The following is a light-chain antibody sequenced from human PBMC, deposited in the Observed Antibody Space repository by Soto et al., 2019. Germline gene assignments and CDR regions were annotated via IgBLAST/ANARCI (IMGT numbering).Light chain of an antibody. J-gene: IGKJ2*01. CDR2: DAS. Sequence: DIQMTQYPSSLSASVGDRGTITCRASQSISNYLNWYQQKPGKAPNLLIYDASSLQSGVPSRFSGSGSGTDFTLTISSLQPEDFATYYWQQSYSTPPGTFGQGTKLEIK. CDR3: QQSYSTPPGT. CDR1: QSISNY. V-gene: IGKV1-39*01.